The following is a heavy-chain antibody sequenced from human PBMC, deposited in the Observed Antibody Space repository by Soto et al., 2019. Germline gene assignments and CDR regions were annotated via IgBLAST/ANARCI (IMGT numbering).Heavy chain of an antibody. CDR2: IIPILGIA. CDR1: GGTFSSYT. CDR3: ARARHRPGKTHIVVVVAAHYGMDV. Sequence: VASVKVSCKASGGTFSSYTISWVRQAPGQGLEWMGRIIPILGIANYAQKFQGRVTITADKSTSTAYMELSSLRSEDTAVYYCARARHRPGKTHIVVVVAAHYGMDVWGQGTTVTVSS. J-gene: IGHJ6*02. D-gene: IGHD2-15*01. V-gene: IGHV1-69*02.